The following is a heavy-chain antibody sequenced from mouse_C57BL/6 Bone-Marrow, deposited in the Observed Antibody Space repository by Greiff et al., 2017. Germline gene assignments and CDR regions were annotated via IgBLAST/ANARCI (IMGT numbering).Heavy chain of an antibody. CDR1: GFTFTDYY. J-gene: IGHJ2*01. Sequence: EVHLVESGGGLVQPGGSLSLSCAASGFTFTDYYMSWVRQPPGKALEWLGFIRNKANGYTTEYSASVKGRFTISRDNSQSILYLQMKALRAEDRATYYCARSLQWDYWGQGTTLTVSS. CDR2: IRNKANGYTT. CDR3: ARSLQWDY. V-gene: IGHV7-3*01.